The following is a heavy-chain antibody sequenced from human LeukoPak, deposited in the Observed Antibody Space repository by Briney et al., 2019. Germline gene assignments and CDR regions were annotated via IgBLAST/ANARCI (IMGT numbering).Heavy chain of an antibody. D-gene: IGHD1-26*01. CDR3: ARGGSYYSFDY. Sequence: GGSLRLSCAASGFTFSSYEMNWVRQAPGKGREWVAYISSSGRTIYYADSVKGRFTISRDNAKNSLYLQMNSLRAEDTAVYNCARGGSYYSFDYWGQGTLVTVSS. J-gene: IGHJ4*02. CDR2: ISSSGRTI. V-gene: IGHV3-48*03. CDR1: GFTFSSYE.